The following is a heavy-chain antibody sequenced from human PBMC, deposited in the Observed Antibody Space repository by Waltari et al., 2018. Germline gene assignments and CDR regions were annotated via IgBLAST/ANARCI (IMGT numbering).Heavy chain of an antibody. Sequence: QVLLQESGPGLVKPSETLSLTCSVSGVPINSYYWTWIRQPAGTGLGGIGRVYTRGSVTSNLSVEGRVIMSVDMSSNQVSLKLTSVTAADTAVYFCATGTGSGSYGDYFDYWGQGILVTVSS. CDR1: GVPINSYY. J-gene: IGHJ4*02. D-gene: IGHD6-19*01. V-gene: IGHV4-4*07. CDR2: VYTRGSV. CDR3: ATGTGSGSYGDYFDY.